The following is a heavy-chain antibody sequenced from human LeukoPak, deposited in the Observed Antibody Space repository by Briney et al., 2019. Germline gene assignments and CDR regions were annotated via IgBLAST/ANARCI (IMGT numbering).Heavy chain of an antibody. J-gene: IGHJ3*02. V-gene: IGHV4-59*01. CDR1: GGSISSYY. CDR3: AREDPDDAFDI. Sequence: PSETLSLTCTVSGGSISSYYWSWVRQPPGKGLEWIGYIYYSGSTNYYPSLKSRVTISLDTSKNQFSLKLSSVTAADTAVYYCAREDPDDAFDIWGQGTMVTVSS. CDR2: IYYSGST.